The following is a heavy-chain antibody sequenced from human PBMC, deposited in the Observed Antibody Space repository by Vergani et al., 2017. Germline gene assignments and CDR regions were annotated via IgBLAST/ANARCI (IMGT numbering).Heavy chain of an antibody. J-gene: IGHJ1*01. CDR2: ISVNNGNT. Sequence: QVQLVQPGVEVKKPGASVKVSCKTSGYTFISYGISWVRQAPGQGLVWMGWISVNNGNTNYAQKFQGRVTMTTDTSTSTAYMEVRSLRSDDTAVYYCTRTDCGDTADEYIQRWSQRTLVIGS. V-gene: IGHV1-18*01. CDR1: GYTFISYG. D-gene: IGHD4-17*01. CDR3: TRTDCGDTADEYIQR.